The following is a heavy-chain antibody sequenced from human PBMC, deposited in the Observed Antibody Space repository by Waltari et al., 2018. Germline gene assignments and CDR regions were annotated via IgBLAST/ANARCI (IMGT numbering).Heavy chain of an antibody. J-gene: IGHJ4*02. Sequence: EVQLVESGGGLVQPGGSLRLSCAASGFSLSDYGMNWVRQAPGKGLEWFSFISSSGPTIHYADSVKGRFTVSRDNTKNSLSLQMNSLRAEDTAVYYCARVWGVTTSDFWGQGTLVTVSS. V-gene: IGHV3-48*03. CDR3: ARVWGVTTSDF. CDR1: GFSLSDYG. CDR2: ISSSGPTI. D-gene: IGHD4-17*01.